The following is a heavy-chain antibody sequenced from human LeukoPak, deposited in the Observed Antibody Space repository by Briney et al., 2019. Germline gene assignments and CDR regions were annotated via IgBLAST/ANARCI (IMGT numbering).Heavy chain of an antibody. D-gene: IGHD2-2*01. J-gene: IGHJ6*02. V-gene: IGHV1-8*01. CDR2: MNPNSGNT. CDR1: GYTFTRYD. Sequence: ASVKVSCKASGYTFTRYDINWVRPATGQGLEWMGWMNPNSGNTGYAQKFQGRVTMTRNTSISTAYMELSSLRSEDTAVYYCIVVVPAAMVYYYGMDVWGQGTTVTVSS. CDR3: IVVVPAAMVYYYGMDV.